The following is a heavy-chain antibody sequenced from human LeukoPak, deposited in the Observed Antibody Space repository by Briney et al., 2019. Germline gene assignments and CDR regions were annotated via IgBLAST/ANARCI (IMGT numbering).Heavy chain of an antibody. CDR2: IYFGGNT. CDR1: GGSISSTSYQ. J-gene: IGHJ6*03. D-gene: IGHD4-11*01. V-gene: IGHV4-39*01. CDR3: ARLRRTAVTTYNYYPYMDV. Sequence: SETLSLTCPVSGGSISSTSYQWGWLRQPPGRGLEWIGNIYFGGNTYYNPSLNYRVTVSVDTSKNQFSLQLSSVTAADTAVYYCARLRRTAVTTYNYYPYMDVWGKGTTVTVSS.